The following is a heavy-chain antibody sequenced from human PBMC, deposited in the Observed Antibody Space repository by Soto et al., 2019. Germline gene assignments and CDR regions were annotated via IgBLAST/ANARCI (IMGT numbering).Heavy chain of an antibody. CDR1: GGSINSGGSY. J-gene: IGHJ4*02. Sequence: QVRLQESGPGLVKPSQTLSLTCTVSGGSINSGGSYWSWIRQHPGKGLEWIGYIYYSGSTSYNPSLESRVTMSVDTSKNQSSLNLSSVTAADTAVYYCAKDTAGSGGRNFDYWGQGALVTVSS. D-gene: IGHD3-10*01. V-gene: IGHV4-31*03. CDR2: IYYSGST. CDR3: AKDTAGSGGRNFDY.